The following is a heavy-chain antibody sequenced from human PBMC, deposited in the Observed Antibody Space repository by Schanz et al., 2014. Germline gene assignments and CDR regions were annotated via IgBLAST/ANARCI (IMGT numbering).Heavy chain of an antibody. CDR3: AKLDGYAYGSMGQEYFDY. CDR1: GFIFRTYG. CDR2: IHYDGTYK. J-gene: IGHJ4*02. D-gene: IGHD5-18*01. Sequence: QVHLVESGGGVVQPGGSLRLSCAASGFIFRTYGMHWVRQAPGKGLEWVAFIHYDGTYKYYADSVKGRFTISRDNSENTLYLQMISPRAEDTAVYYCAKLDGYAYGSMGQEYFDYWGQGTLVAVSS. V-gene: IGHV3-30*02.